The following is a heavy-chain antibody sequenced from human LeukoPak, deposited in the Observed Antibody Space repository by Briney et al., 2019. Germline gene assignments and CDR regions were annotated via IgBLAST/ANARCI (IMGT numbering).Heavy chain of an antibody. D-gene: IGHD6-13*01. V-gene: IGHV4-4*08. CDR1: GGSVSSYY. CDR3: ARRQITGYSSSTGYFDL. J-gene: IGHJ2*01. Sequence: PSETLSLTCSVSGGSVSSYYWSWIRQSPGKGLEWIGYIHNSGRTNYNPSLKSRVTGFVDTSKNQVSLRLSSVTAADTAVYYCARRQITGYSSSTGYFDLWGRGTLVTVSS. CDR2: IHNSGRT.